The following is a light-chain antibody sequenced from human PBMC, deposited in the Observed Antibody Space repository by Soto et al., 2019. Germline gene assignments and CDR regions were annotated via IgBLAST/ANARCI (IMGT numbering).Light chain of an antibody. CDR3: LQNHNYPRT. CDR1: QDISDD. Sequence: AIQMTQSPSSLSASVGDRVTITCRASQDISDDVGWYQQTPGKAPKLLISGESRLQSGDPSRFSGSGSGAAFTLTITSLRPEDSATYYCLQNHNYPRTFGQGTKVEI. J-gene: IGKJ1*01. V-gene: IGKV1-6*01. CDR2: GES.